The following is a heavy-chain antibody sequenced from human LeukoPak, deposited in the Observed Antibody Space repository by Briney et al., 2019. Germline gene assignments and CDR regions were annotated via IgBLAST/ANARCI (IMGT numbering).Heavy chain of an antibody. V-gene: IGHV3-21*01. CDR2: ISSSSSYI. CDR3: ARAVRGYCSSTSCYPPYYYMDV. D-gene: IGHD2-2*01. Sequence: GGSLRLSCAASGFTFSSYSMNWVRQAPWKGLEWVSSISSSSSYIYYADSVKGRFTISRDNAKNSLYLQMNSLRAEDTAVYYCARAVRGYCSSTSCYPPYYYMDVWGKGTTVTDSS. J-gene: IGHJ6*03. CDR1: GFTFSSYS.